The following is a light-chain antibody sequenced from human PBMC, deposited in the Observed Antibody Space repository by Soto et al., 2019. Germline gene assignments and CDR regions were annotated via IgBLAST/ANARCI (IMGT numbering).Light chain of an antibody. CDR1: QSVLYSSNNKNY. V-gene: IGKV4-1*01. CDR2: WAS. J-gene: IGKJ2*01. Sequence: IVMTQSPDSLAVSLGERATINCKSSQSVLYSSNNKNYLAWYRQKPGQPPKLLIYWASIRESGVPDRISGSGSGTDFTLTISSLQAEDVAIYCCQQYYSTPPHTFGQGTKLEIK. CDR3: QQYYSTPPHT.